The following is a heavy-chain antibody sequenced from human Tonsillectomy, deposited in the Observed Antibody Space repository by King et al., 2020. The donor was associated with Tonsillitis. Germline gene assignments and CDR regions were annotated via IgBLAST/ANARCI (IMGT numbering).Heavy chain of an antibody. V-gene: IGHV3-7*03. D-gene: IGHD6-13*01. CDR1: GFTFSSYW. CDR3: ARGDRGAAGHLYDYYGMDV. CDR2: IKEDGSEK. Sequence: DVQLVESGGGLAQPGGSLRLCCAASGFTFSSYWMSWVRQAPGKGLEWVANIKEDGSEKYYVDSVKGRFTISRDNAKNSLSLQMDSLRAEDTAVYYCARGDRGAAGHLYDYYGMDVWGQGTTVTV. J-gene: IGHJ6*02.